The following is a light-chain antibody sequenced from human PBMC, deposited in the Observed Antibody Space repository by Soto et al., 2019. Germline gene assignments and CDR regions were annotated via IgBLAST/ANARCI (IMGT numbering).Light chain of an antibody. J-gene: IGKJ5*01. CDR3: QQYYSFPIT. V-gene: IGKV1D-8*01. CDR1: QGISSY. CDR2: AAS. Sequence: VIWMTQSPSLLSASTGDRVTISCRINQGISSYLAWYQQKPGKAPELLIYAASTLQSGVPSRFSGSGSGTDFTLTISCLQSEDFATYYCQQYYSFPITFGQGTRLEIK.